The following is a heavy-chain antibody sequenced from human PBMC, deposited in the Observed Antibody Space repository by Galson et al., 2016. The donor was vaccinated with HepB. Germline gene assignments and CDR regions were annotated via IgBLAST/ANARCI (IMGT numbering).Heavy chain of an antibody. CDR3: AWIRGIEAAGPFDY. J-gene: IGHJ4*02. Sequence: PALVKPTQTLTLTCTFSGFSLSTSGMCVSWIRQPPGKALEWLALIDWDDDKYYRTSLKTRLTISKDTSKNQVVLTMTNMDPVDTATYYCAWIRGIEAAGPFDYWGQGTLVTVSS. CDR2: IDWDDDK. V-gene: IGHV2-70*01. CDR1: GFSLSTSGMC. D-gene: IGHD6-13*01.